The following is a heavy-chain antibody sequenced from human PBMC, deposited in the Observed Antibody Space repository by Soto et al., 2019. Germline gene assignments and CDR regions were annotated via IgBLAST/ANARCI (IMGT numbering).Heavy chain of an antibody. CDR3: ASLQVPGNFDY. CDR2: IFYRGDT. J-gene: IGHJ4*02. Sequence: WETLSLSCTVSGCSISTSYIYWAWVRQAPGKGLEWIANIFYRGDTYYHPSLRSRLTVSVDTSKNQFSLRLTSLTAADTAMYFCASLQVPGNFDYWGQGTLVTVSS. D-gene: IGHD6-13*01. CDR1: GCSISTSYIY. V-gene: IGHV4-39*01.